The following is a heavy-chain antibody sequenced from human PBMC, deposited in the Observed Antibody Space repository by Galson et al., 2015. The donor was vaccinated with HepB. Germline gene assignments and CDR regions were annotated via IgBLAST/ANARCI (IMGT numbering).Heavy chain of an antibody. J-gene: IGHJ4*02. CDR3: ARDGHGQAFDY. Sequence: SLRLSCAASGFTFSSYAMHWVRQAPGKGLEWVAVISYDGSNKYYADSVKGRFTISRDNSKNTLYLQMNSLRAEDTAVYYCARDGHGQAFDYWGQGTLVTVSS. CDR2: ISYDGSNK. V-gene: IGHV3-30*04. CDR1: GFTFSSYA.